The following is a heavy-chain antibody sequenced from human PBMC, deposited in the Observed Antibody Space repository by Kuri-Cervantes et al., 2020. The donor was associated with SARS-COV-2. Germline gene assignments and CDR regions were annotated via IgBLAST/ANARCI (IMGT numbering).Heavy chain of an antibody. Sequence: SETLSLTCTVSGGSISSYYWSWIRQPPGKGLEWIGEINHSGSTNYNSSLKSRVTISVDTSKNQFSLKLSSVTAADTAVYYCASLSLLRIAARNAFDIWGQGTMVTVSS. CDR1: GGSISSYY. D-gene: IGHD6-6*01. CDR2: INHSGST. V-gene: IGHV4-34*01. CDR3: ASLSLLRIAARNAFDI. J-gene: IGHJ3*02.